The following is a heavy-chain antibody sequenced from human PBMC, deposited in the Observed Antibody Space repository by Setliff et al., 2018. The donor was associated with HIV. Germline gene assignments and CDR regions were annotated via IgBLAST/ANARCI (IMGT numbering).Heavy chain of an antibody. CDR2: INSDGSAS. J-gene: IGHJ4*02. D-gene: IGHD6-13*01. Sequence: PGGSLRLSCEASGFTFSNYWMHWVRQAPGKGLEWVSRINSDGSASEHADAVKGRLTISRDNAMNTLYLEMNSLRVEDTAVYYCVRVAGFSSSWFGYWGQGTLVTVS. CDR1: GFTFSNYW. V-gene: IGHV3-74*03. CDR3: VRVAGFSSSWFGY.